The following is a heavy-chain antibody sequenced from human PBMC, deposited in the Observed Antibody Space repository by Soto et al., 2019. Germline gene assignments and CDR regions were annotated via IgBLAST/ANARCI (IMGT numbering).Heavy chain of an antibody. J-gene: IGHJ6*02. CDR2: IWYYGSNK. CDR1: GFTFSSYG. CDR3: ARRKVAGTSTYYYYYGREV. V-gene: IGHV3-33*01. D-gene: IGHD6-19*01. Sequence: PGGSLRLSCAASGFTFSSYGMHWVRQAPGKGLEWVAVIWYYGSNKYYADSVKGRFTISRDNSKNTLYLQMNSLRAEDTAVYYCARRKVAGTSTYYYYYGREVWGQGTTVSVSS.